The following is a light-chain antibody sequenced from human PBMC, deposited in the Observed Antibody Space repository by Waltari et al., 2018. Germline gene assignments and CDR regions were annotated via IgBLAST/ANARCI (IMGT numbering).Light chain of an antibody. J-gene: IGKJ2*01. CDR1: QSVLYSSNNKNY. CDR2: WAS. Sequence: DIVMTQSPDSLAVSLGERATVNCKSSQSVLYSSNNKNYLAWYHHKAGQPPKLLIAWASTRESGVPDRFSGSGSGTNFTLTISSLQAEDVAVYYCQQYYNTPYTFGQGTKLEIK. V-gene: IGKV4-1*01. CDR3: QQYYNTPYT.